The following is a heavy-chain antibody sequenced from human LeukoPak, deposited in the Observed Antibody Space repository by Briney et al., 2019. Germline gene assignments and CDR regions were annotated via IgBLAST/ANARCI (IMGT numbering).Heavy chain of an antibody. CDR1: GCSISSHY. J-gene: IGHJ6*03. V-gene: IGHV4-59*08. Sequence: KPSETPSLTCSVSGCSISSHYWTWIRQAPGKGLEWIGYVYYSVSTNYNPSLESRVSISQDTSKNQVSLKLSSVTAADTAVYYCARQGSGPYHYMDVWGKGTTVTVSS. CDR3: ARQGSGPYHYMDV. CDR2: VYYSVST. D-gene: IGHD3-3*01.